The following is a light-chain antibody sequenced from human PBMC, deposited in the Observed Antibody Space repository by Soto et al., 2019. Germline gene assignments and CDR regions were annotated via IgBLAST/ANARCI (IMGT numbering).Light chain of an antibody. CDR1: QSVSSSY. CDR3: QQYNNWPFS. V-gene: IGKV3-20*01. J-gene: IGKJ5*01. Sequence: EIVLTQSPGTLSLSPGERATLSCRASQSVSSSYLARYQQKPGQAPRLLIYGASSRATGIPDRFSGSGSGTDFTLTISRLEPEDFAVYFCQQYNNWPFSFGQGTRLEIK. CDR2: GAS.